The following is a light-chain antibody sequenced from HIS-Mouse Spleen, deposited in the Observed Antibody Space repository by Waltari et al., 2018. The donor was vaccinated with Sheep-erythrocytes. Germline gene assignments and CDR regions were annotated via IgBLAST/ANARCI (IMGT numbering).Light chain of an antibody. CDR1: SSDVGSYNL. CDR3: CSYAGSSTPWV. Sequence: QSALTQPASVSGSPGQSITISCTGTSSDVGSYNLVSWYQQHPGKAPKLIIYEGSNRPSGVSNRFSGSKSGNTASLTISGLQAEDEADYYCCSYAGSSTPWVFGGGTKLTVL. CDR2: EGS. V-gene: IGLV2-23*01. J-gene: IGLJ3*02.